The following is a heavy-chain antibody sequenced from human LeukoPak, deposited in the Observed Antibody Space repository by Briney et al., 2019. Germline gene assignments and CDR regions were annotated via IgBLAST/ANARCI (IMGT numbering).Heavy chain of an antibody. CDR3: AKDLNDYDILTDEPPGDY. D-gene: IGHD3-9*01. Sequence: GGSLRLSCAASGFTVSSSYMSWGRQAPGKGLEWVSVIYSGGSTYYADSVKGRFTISRDNSKNTLYLQMNSLRAEDTAVYYCAKDLNDYDILTDEPPGDYWGQGTLVTVSS. V-gene: IGHV3-53*01. CDR2: IYSGGST. CDR1: GFTVSSSY. J-gene: IGHJ4*02.